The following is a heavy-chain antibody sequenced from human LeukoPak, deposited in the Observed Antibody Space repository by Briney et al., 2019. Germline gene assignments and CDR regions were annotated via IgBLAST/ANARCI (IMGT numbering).Heavy chain of an antibody. J-gene: IGHJ4*02. CDR1: GGSISNYY. CDR3: AGHHPRNTVDF. D-gene: IGHD2/OR15-2a*01. Sequence: PSETLSLTCTVSGGSISNYYWSWIRQPPGKGLEWIGYIPHSGSTNYSPSLKSRVIISLDTSKNQFSLKLSSVTAADTAVYYCAGHHPRNTVDFWGQGTLVTVSS. V-gene: IGHV4-59*08. CDR2: IPHSGST.